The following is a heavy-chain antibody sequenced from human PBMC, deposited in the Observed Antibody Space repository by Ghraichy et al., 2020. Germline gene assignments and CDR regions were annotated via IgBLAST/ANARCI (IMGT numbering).Heavy chain of an antibody. CDR2: ISSSSSTI. CDR3: ARDPPEYNWKSGVDY. J-gene: IGHJ4*02. Sequence: GGSLRLSCAASGFTFSSYSMNWVRQAPGKGLEWVSYISSSSSTIYYADSVKGRFTISRDNAKNSLYLQMNSLRDEDTAVYYCARDPPEYNWKSGVDYWGQGTLVTVSS. CDR1: GFTFSSYS. V-gene: IGHV3-48*02. D-gene: IGHD1-20*01.